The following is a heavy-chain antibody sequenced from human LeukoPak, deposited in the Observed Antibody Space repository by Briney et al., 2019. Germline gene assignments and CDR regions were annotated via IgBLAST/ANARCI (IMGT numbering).Heavy chain of an antibody. CDR1: GYTFTGYY. CDR2: INPNSGGT. Sequence: ASVKVSCKASGYTFTGYYMHWVRQAPGQGLEWMGWINPNSGGTNYAQKFQGRVTMTRDTSISTAYMELSRLRSDDTAVYYCARDLDGYCSSTSCPRPWGQGTLATVSS. J-gene: IGHJ1*01. D-gene: IGHD2-2*03. CDR3: ARDLDGYCSSTSCPRP. V-gene: IGHV1-2*02.